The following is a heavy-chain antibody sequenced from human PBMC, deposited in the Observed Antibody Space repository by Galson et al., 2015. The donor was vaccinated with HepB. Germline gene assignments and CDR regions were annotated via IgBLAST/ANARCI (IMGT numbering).Heavy chain of an antibody. V-gene: IGHV3-48*01. Sequence: SLRLSCAASGCTFSGSSMHWARQAPGKGLEWGSYISSSGGTIYYADSVKGRFTISRDNANNSLDLQMNSLRAEDTALYFCARGRDNWNRYYFDYWGQGSLVTVSS. CDR1: GCTFSGSS. CDR3: ARGRDNWNRYYFDY. CDR2: ISSSGGTI. J-gene: IGHJ4*02. D-gene: IGHD1-1*01.